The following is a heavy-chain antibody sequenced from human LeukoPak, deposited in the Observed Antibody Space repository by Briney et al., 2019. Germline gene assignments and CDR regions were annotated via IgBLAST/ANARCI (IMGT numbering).Heavy chain of an antibody. V-gene: IGHV3-48*02. D-gene: IGHD6-19*01. Sequence: GGSLRLSCAASGFTFSTYGMNWVRQAPGKGLEWVSYISSSGSTIYYADSVKGRFTISRDNAKNSLFLQMNSLRDEDTAVYYCARDRSEQWLVHAFDIWGQGTMVTVSS. CDR1: GFTFSTYG. CDR2: ISSSGSTI. CDR3: ARDRSEQWLVHAFDI. J-gene: IGHJ3*02.